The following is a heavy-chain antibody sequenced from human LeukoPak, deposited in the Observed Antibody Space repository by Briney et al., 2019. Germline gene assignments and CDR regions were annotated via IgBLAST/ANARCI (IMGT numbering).Heavy chain of an antibody. Sequence: GGSLRLSCAASGFTFEDYAMHWVRQGPGKGLEWVSLISGNGNNIYYADSVKGRFTISRDDAKNSLYLQMNSLRAEDTAVYYCARDPSVLRFLEWLPYGMDVWGQGTTVTVSS. J-gene: IGHJ6*02. CDR2: ISGNGNNI. CDR3: ARDPSVLRFLEWLPYGMDV. CDR1: GFTFEDYA. V-gene: IGHV3-43*02. D-gene: IGHD3-3*01.